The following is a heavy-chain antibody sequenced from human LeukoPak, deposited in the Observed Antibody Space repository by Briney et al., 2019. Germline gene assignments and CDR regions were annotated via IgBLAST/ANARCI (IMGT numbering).Heavy chain of an antibody. Sequence: ETLSLTCAVYGGSFSGYYWSWVRQAPGKGLEWVSAISGSGGSTYYADSVKGRFTISRDNSKNTLYLQMNSLGPEDTAVYYCARDPYSGNYGNYYYYYMDVWGKGTTVTISS. J-gene: IGHJ6*03. D-gene: IGHD1-26*01. CDR3: ARDPYSGNYGNYYYYYMDV. CDR1: GGSFSGYY. V-gene: IGHV3-23*01. CDR2: ISGSGGST.